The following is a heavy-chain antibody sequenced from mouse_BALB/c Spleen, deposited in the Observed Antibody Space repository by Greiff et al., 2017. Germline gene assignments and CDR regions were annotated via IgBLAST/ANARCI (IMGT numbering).Heavy chain of an antibody. CDR2: IDPETGGT. J-gene: IGHJ4*01. V-gene: IGHV1-15*01. D-gene: IGHD2-10*02. Sequence: QVQLQQSGAELVRPGASVTLSCKASGYTFTDYEMHWVKQTPVHGLEWIGAIDPETGGTAYNQKFKGKATLTADKSSSTAYMELRSLTSEDSAVYYCTREGYGNYDAMDYWGQGTSVTVSS. CDR1: GYTFTDYE. CDR3: TREGYGNYDAMDY.